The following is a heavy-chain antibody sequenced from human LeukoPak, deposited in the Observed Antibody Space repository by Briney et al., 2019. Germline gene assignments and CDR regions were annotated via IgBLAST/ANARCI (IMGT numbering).Heavy chain of an antibody. D-gene: IGHD3-9*01. CDR3: ARAGYYDILTAGWYFDL. CDR2: IGTAGDT. V-gene: IGHV3-13*01. CDR1: GFTFSSYD. Sequence: GGSLRLSCAASGFTFSSYDMHWVRQAAGKGLEWVSAIGTAGDTYYPGSVKGRFTISRENAKNSLYLQMNSLRAGDTAVYYCARAGYYDILTAGWYFDLWGRGTLVTVSS. J-gene: IGHJ2*01.